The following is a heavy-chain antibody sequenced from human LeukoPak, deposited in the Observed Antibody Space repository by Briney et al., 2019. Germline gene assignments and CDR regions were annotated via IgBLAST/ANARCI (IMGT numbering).Heavy chain of an antibody. CDR3: ARQTYYYDSSGYYYRGPLDY. J-gene: IGHJ4*02. CDR1: GFTFSSYG. D-gene: IGHD3-22*01. V-gene: IGHV3-30*03. Sequence: PGGSLRLSCAASGFTFSSYGMHWVRQAPGKGLEWVAVISYDGSNKYYADSVKGRFTISRDNAKNSLYLQMNSLRAEDTAVYYCARQTYYYDSSGYYYRGPLDYWGQGTLVTVSS. CDR2: ISYDGSNK.